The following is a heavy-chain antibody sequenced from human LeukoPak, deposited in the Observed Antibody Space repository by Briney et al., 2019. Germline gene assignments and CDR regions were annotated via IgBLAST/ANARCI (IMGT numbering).Heavy chain of an antibody. Sequence: ASAKVSCKASGYTFSGYHLQWIRQAPGQGLEWMGWMNPHSGGTKFAQKFEGRVTMTMDTSISTVYMELRRLRYDDTAVYYCARETGTNREDGFDIWGRGTMVTVSS. CDR3: ARETGTNREDGFDI. J-gene: IGHJ3*02. D-gene: IGHD1-7*01. V-gene: IGHV1-2*02. CDR2: MNPHSGGT. CDR1: GYTFSGYH.